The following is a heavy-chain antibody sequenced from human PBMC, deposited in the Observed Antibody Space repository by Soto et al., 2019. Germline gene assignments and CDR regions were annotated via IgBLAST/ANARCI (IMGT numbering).Heavy chain of an antibody. Sequence: QVQLQESGPGLVKPSGTLSLTCAVSGGSISSSNWWSWVRQPPGKGLQWIGEIYHSGSTNYIPSLKXXLTISVDKSRTQFYLKMSSVTAADTAVYYCARRWGEGGVDDWGQGTLVTVSS. D-gene: IGHD3-10*01. J-gene: IGHJ4*02. CDR3: ARRWGEGGVDD. V-gene: IGHV4-4*02. CDR2: IYHSGST. CDR1: GGSISSSNW.